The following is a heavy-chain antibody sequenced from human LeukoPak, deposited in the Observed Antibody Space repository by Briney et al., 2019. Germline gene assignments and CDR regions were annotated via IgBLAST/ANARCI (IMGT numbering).Heavy chain of an antibody. D-gene: IGHD3-9*01. CDR1: GGTFSSYA. CDR2: IIPILGIA. Sequence: WASVKVSCKASGGTFSSYAISWVRQAPGQGLEWMGRIIPILGIANYAQKFQGRVTITADKSTSTAYMELSSLRSEDTAVYYCARESQVDILTGYYMGHFDYWGQGTRVTVSS. J-gene: IGHJ4*02. V-gene: IGHV1-69*04. CDR3: ARESQVDILTGYYMGHFDY.